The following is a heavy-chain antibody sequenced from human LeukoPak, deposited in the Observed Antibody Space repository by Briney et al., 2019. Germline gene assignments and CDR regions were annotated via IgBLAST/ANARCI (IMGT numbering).Heavy chain of an antibody. CDR2: IYHSGST. D-gene: IGHD3-22*01. CDR1: GYSISSGYY. Sequence: SETLSLTCAVSGYSISSGYYWGWIRQPPGKGLEWIGSIYHSGSTYYNPSLKSRVTISVDTSKNQFSLKLSSVTAADTAVYYCARGLFSHYYDSSGYSTHDAFDIWGQGTMVTVSS. J-gene: IGHJ3*02. V-gene: IGHV4-38-2*01. CDR3: ARGLFSHYYDSSGYSTHDAFDI.